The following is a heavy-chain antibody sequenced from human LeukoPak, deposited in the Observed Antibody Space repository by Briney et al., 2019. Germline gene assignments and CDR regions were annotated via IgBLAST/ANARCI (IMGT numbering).Heavy chain of an antibody. CDR2: IYSGGST. D-gene: IGHD3-22*01. J-gene: IGHJ4*02. CDR1: GSTVSRNY. Sequence: GGSLRLSCAASGSTVSRNYMTWVRQAPGTGLEWVSVIYSGGSTYYADSVKGRFTISRDNSKNTLYLQMNSLRAEDTAVYYCAGTIVGKWAIDYWGQGTLVTVSS. V-gene: IGHV3-53*01. CDR3: AGTIVGKWAIDY.